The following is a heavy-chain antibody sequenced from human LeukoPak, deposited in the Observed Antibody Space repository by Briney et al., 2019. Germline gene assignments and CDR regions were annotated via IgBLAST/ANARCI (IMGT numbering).Heavy chain of an antibody. Sequence: SETLSLTCAVYGGSFSGYYWSWIRQPPGKGLEWIGEINHSGSTNYNPSLKSRVPISVDTSKNQFSLKLSSVTAADTAVYYCARVVRSGYAWFDPWGQGTLVTVSS. CDR2: INHSGST. J-gene: IGHJ5*02. V-gene: IGHV4-34*01. D-gene: IGHD3-3*01. CDR3: ARVVRSGYAWFDP. CDR1: GGSFSGYY.